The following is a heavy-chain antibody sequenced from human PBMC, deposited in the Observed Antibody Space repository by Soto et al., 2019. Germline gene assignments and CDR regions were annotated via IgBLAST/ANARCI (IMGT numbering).Heavy chain of an antibody. D-gene: IGHD4-4*01. V-gene: IGHV5-51*01. Sequence: GESLNSSCKGSGSSFSTYWIGWVRPMPGKGLGWMGIIYPRDSDTRYSPSFQVQVTISADKSITTAYLSWSSLNASDTAMYVCARQSDDSSNCFDPWGQGTLVTVSS. CDR3: ARQSDDSSNCFDP. CDR1: GSSFSTYW. J-gene: IGHJ5*02. CDR2: IYPRDSDT.